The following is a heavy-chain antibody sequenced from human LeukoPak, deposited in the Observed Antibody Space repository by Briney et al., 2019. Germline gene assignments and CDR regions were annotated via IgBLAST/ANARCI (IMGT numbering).Heavy chain of an antibody. Sequence: GGSLRLSCAASGFTFNSYALNWVRQAPGKGLDWVSAISGNSASTYYADSVKGRFTISRDNSKNTLYLQMNSLRAEDTAIYYCAKASPYYFDYWGQGTLLTVSS. D-gene: IGHD3-10*01. CDR1: GFTFNSYA. CDR3: AKASPYYFDY. V-gene: IGHV3-23*01. CDR2: ISGNSAST. J-gene: IGHJ4*02.